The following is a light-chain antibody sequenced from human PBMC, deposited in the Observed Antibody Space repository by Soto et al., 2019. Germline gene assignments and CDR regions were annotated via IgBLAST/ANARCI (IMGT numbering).Light chain of an antibody. V-gene: IGKV1-5*01. CDR3: QQCYMGWT. CDR2: DAS. Sequence: DIQMTQSPSTLSASVGDRVTITCRASQSIGRFLAWYQHQPGKAPKLLIYDASTLESGVPSRFSGTGSGTEFTFSITCLQPEEFGTYYCQQCYMGWTFGQGTKV. CDR1: QSIGRF. J-gene: IGKJ1*01.